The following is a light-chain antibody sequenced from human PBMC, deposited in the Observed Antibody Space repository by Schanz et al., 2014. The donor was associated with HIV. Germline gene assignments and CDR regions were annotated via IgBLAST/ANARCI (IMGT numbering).Light chain of an antibody. Sequence: ETVMTQSPAALSVTPGERATLSCRASQSISSNLPWYRQRPGQAPRLLIYGASSRATGIPDRFSGSGSGTDFTLTISRLEPEDFAVYYCQQYGSSPLFGQGTKVEIK. CDR2: GAS. CDR1: QSISSN. V-gene: IGKV3-20*01. J-gene: IGKJ1*01. CDR3: QQYGSSPL.